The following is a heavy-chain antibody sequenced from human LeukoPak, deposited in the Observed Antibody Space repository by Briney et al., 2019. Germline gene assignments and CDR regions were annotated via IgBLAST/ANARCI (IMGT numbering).Heavy chain of an antibody. CDR3: AKYWGSSGFLWFGDLRPHAFDI. V-gene: IGHV3-23*01. J-gene: IGHJ3*02. Sequence: GGSLRLSCAASGFTFSSYAMSWVRQAPGKGLEWVSSISGSGGSTYYADSEKGRFTISRDNSKNTQYLQMNSLRAEDTAVYYCAKYWGSSGFLWFGDLRPHAFDIWGQGTMVTVSS. CDR2: ISGSGGST. D-gene: IGHD3-10*01. CDR1: GFTFSSYA.